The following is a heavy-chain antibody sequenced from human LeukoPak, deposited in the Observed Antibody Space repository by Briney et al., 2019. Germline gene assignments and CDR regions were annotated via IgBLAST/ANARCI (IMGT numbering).Heavy chain of an antibody. CDR2: VRGKDYGATT. J-gene: IGHJ4*02. D-gene: IGHD4/OR15-4a*01. CDR1: AFTFSDYA. V-gene: IGHV3-49*04. CDR3: TRAQTEVRAKYYFDC. Sequence: GGSLRLSCTASAFTFSDYAMNWVRQAPGKGLEWVGFVRGKDYGATTEYAASVKGIFPISRDDSKSIPYLQINSLKTHDTAVYYCTRAQTEVRAKYYFDCLGQGTLVTVSS.